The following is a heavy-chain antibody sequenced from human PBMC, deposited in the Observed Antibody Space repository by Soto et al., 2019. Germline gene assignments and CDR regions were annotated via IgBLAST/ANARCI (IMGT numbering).Heavy chain of an antibody. D-gene: IGHD6-19*01. CDR3: ADMRGQWLPRD. CDR1: GGSISGSDYY. CDR2: IYRTGTA. Sequence: QLQLQESGPGLVEPSETLSLTCTVSGGSISGSDYYWAWLRQPPGKGLEWLGTIYRTGTAYYNPSLKRRVTLSVGPSKNPFFLILNSVSAADTAVYFCADMRGQWLPRDWGQGTLVTVSS. J-gene: IGHJ4*02. V-gene: IGHV4-39*01.